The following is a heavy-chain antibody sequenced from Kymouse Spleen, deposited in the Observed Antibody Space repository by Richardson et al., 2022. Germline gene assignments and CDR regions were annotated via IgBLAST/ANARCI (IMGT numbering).Heavy chain of an antibody. J-gene: IGHJ5*02. D-gene: IGHD6-13*01. Sequence: EVQLVESGGGLVQPGGSLRLSCAASGFTFSSYWMHWVRQAPGKGLVWVSRINSDGSSTSYADSVKGRFTISRDNAKNTLYLQMNSLRAEDTAVYYCARERYSSSWFNWFDPWGQGTLVTVSS. CDR1: GFTFSSYW. CDR2: INSDGSST. V-gene: IGHV3-74*01. CDR3: ARERYSSSWFNWFDP.